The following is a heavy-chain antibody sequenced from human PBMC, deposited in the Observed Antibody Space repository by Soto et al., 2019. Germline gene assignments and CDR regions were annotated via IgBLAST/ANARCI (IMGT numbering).Heavy chain of an antibody. D-gene: IGHD3-10*01. Sequence: ASVKVSCKASGYSISAYYIHWVRQAPGQGLEWMGWIDPKNGGTVSAQKFQGRLTMTRDTSISTVYMDLSGLTSDDTALYYCGRDDYGIFPYWGQGSLVTVSS. V-gene: IGHV1-2*02. CDR1: GYSISAYY. CDR3: GRDDYGIFPY. J-gene: IGHJ4*02. CDR2: IDPKNGGT.